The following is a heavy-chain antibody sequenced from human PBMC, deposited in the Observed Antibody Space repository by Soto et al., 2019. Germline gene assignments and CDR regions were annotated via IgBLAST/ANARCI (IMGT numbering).Heavy chain of an antibody. D-gene: IGHD2-2*01. V-gene: IGHV3-7*01. CDR1: RFTFNSYW. Sequence: EVQLVDSGGGLVQPGGSLRLSCAASRFTFNSYWMSWVRQAPGKGLEWVANINQDGSEKFYVDSVKGRFTISRDNAKNSLYLQMNSLRDEDTAVYYCARDKGYLDYWGQGTLVNVSS. CDR3: ARDKGYLDY. CDR2: INQDGSEK. J-gene: IGHJ4*02.